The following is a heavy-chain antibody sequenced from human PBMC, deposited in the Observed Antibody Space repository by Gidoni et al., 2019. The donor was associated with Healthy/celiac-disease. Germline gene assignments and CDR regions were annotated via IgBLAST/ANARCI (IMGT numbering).Heavy chain of an antibody. J-gene: IGHJ4*02. Sequence: EVQLVESGGGWVQPGGSLRLPCSASGFTFSSYATHWVRQAPGKGLEYVSAISSNGGSTYYADSVKGRFTISRDNSKNTLYLQMSSLRAEDTAVYYCVKDGSGFCSGGSCYSFFDYWGQGTLVTVSS. V-gene: IGHV3-64D*09. CDR3: VKDGSGFCSGGSCYSFFDY. D-gene: IGHD2-15*01. CDR1: GFTFSSYA. CDR2: ISSNGGST.